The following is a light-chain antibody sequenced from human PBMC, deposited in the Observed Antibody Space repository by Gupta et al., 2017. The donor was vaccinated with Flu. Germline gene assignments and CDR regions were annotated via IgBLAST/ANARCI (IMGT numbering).Light chain of an antibody. CDR2: GKN. J-gene: IGLJ3*02. V-gene: IGLV3-19*01. Sequence: SSELTQDPAVSVALGQTVRITCQGDSLRSYYASWYQQKPGQAPVLVIYGKNNRPSAIPDRFSGPSSGNTASLTITGAQAEDEADYYCNSRDSSGNHLVFGGGTKLTVL. CDR1: SLRSYY. CDR3: NSRDSSGNHLV.